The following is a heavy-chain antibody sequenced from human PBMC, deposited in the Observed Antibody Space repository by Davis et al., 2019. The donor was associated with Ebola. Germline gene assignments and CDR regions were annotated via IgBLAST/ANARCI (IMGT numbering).Heavy chain of an antibody. Sequence: GGSLRLSCAASGFTFSNYGVHWVRQAPGKGLEWVAFIRFDGSDKYYAESVKGRFTISRDNSENTLFLQMNSLGGEDTAVYYCAKDMVHFSGYYESEYWGRGTLVTVSS. D-gene: IGHD3-22*01. CDR2: IRFDGSDK. CDR3: AKDMVHFSGYYESEY. V-gene: IGHV3-30*02. J-gene: IGHJ4*02. CDR1: GFTFSNYG.